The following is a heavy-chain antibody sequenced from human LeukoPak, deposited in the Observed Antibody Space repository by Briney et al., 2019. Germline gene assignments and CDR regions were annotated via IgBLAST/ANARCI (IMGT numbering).Heavy chain of an antibody. D-gene: IGHD3-22*01. Sequence: SETLSLTCAVYGGSFSGYYWSWLRQPPGKGLEWIGEINHSGSTNYNPSLESRVTISVDTSKNQFSLKLSSVTAADTAVYYCAGVGYYDGSGSPFDYWGQGTLVTVSS. CDR2: INHSGST. CDR3: AGVGYYDGSGSPFDY. V-gene: IGHV4-34*01. CDR1: GGSFSGYY. J-gene: IGHJ4*02.